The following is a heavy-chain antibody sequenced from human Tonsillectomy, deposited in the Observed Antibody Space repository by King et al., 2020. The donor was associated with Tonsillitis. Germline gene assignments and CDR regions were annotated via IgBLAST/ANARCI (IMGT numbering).Heavy chain of an antibody. CDR2: ISHDGNNK. CDR3: AHASGGEYYFDSSGYPDAFDI. CDR1: GFTFSSYG. Sequence: VQLVESGGGVVQPGRSLRLSCAASGFTFSSYGMHWVRQAPGKGLEWVAVISHDGNNKYYADSVKGRFTISRDNSKNTLYLQMNSLRAEDTAVCYCAHASGGEYYFDSSGYPDAFDIWGQGTMVTVSS. J-gene: IGHJ3*02. D-gene: IGHD3-22*01. V-gene: IGHV3-30*03.